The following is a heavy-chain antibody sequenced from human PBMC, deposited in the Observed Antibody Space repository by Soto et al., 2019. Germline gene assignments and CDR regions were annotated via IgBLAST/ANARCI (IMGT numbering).Heavy chain of an antibody. CDR3: AKVRQPRRHYYYGMDV. V-gene: IGHV3-9*01. D-gene: IGHD6-25*01. Sequence: PGGSLGLSCAASGFTLEDYAMHWVRQAPGKGLEWVSGISWNSGSIGYADSVKGRFTISRDNAKNSLYLQMNSLRAEDTALYYCAKVRQPRRHYYYGMDVWGQGTTVTVSS. J-gene: IGHJ6*02. CDR2: ISWNSGSI. CDR1: GFTLEDYA.